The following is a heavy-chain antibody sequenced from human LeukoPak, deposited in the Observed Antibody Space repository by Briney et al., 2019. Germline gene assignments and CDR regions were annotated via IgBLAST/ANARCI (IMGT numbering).Heavy chain of an antibody. Sequence: SETLSLTCTVSGGSISSSNWWSWVRQPPGKGLEWIGEIYHSGSTNYNPSLKSRVTISVDKSKNQFSLKLSSVTAAGTAVYYCARVVGYYYDSSAADAFDIWGQGTMVTVSS. CDR1: GGSISSSNW. CDR2: IYHSGST. V-gene: IGHV4-4*02. J-gene: IGHJ3*02. CDR3: ARVVGYYYDSSAADAFDI. D-gene: IGHD3-22*01.